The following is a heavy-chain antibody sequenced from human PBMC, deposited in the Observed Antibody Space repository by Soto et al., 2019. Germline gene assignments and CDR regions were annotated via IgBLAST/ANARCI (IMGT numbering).Heavy chain of an antibody. D-gene: IGHD5-12*01. CDR3: ARSRLFSGYDDAFDI. V-gene: IGHV4-59*01. CDR2: VYYSGPT. CDR1: GDSISSYY. Sequence: QVQLQESGPGLVKPSETLSLTCSVSGDSISSYYYNWIRQSPGKGLEWIGYVYYSGPTNYNPSLTSRVTISVDTSRDEISLNLDSVTAADTAVYYCARSRLFSGYDDAFDIWGQGAMVTVSA. J-gene: IGHJ3*02.